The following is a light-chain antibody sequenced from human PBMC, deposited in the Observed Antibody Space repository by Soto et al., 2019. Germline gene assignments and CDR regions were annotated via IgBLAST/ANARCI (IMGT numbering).Light chain of an antibody. J-gene: IGKJ1*01. CDR3: QDYGSSRT. CDR2: GAY. V-gene: IGKV3-20*01. CDR1: QSVSSSY. Sequence: ENVLTQSPGTLSLSPGERATLSCRASQSVSSSYLAWYQQKPGQAPRLLIYGAYSRATGIPDRFSGSGSGTDFTLTISRLEPEDFAVYYCQDYGSSRTFGQGTKV.